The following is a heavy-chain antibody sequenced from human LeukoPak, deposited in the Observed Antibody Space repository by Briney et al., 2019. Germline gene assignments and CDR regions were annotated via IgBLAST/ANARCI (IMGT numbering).Heavy chain of an antibody. CDR2: IYTGGSP. J-gene: IGHJ4*02. CDR3: VPLTDGSIDY. D-gene: IGHD3-10*01. Sequence: GGSLRLSCAASTFTVSTNYMTWVRQAPGKGLEWVSVIYTGGSPYYAESVKGRFTISRDNSKNTLNLQMNSLRAEDTAVYYCVPLTDGSIDYWGQGTLVTVSS. CDR1: TFTVSTNY. V-gene: IGHV3-66*01.